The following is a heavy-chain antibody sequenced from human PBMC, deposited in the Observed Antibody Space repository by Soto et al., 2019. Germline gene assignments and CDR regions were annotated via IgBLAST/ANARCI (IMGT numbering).Heavy chain of an antibody. Sequence: PGGSLRLSCTASGFTFGDFYMMWFRQAPGRGLEWISYITKTGTTIYHADPVKGRFSVSRDNARSSLYLQMNSLRAEDTADYYCARPNWNSRGGVYNLWGQGTLVTVSS. J-gene: IGHJ4*02. CDR1: GFTFGDFY. D-gene: IGHD3-16*01. CDR3: ARPNWNSRGGVYNL. V-gene: IGHV3-11*01. CDR2: ITKTGTTI.